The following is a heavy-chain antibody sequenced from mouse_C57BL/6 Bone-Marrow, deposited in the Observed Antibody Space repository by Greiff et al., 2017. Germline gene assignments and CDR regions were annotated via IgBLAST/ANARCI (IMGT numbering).Heavy chain of an antibody. V-gene: IGHV5-4*01. Sequence: EVQLVESGGGLVKPGGSLKLSCAASGFTFSSYAMSWVRQTPEKRLAWVATISDGGSYTYYPDNVKGRFTISRDNAKNNLYLQMSHLKSEDTAMYYCAKDDHAMDYWGQGTSVTVSS. CDR3: AKDDHAMDY. CDR2: ISDGGSYT. CDR1: GFTFSSYA. J-gene: IGHJ4*01.